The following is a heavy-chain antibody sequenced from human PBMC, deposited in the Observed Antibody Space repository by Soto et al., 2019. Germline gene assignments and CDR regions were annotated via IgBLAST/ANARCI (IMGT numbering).Heavy chain of an antibody. Sequence: EVQLVESGGGLVQPGGSLRLSCAASGFTFSSYWMSWFRQAPGKGLEWVANIKQDGSEENYVDSVKGRFTISRDNAKNALYQQMNSLRVEDTAVYYCSREIAARLWGKGTKVTVSS. CDR3: SREIAARL. D-gene: IGHD6-6*01. CDR1: GFTFSSYW. J-gene: IGHJ6*04. V-gene: IGHV3-7*01. CDR2: IKQDGSEE.